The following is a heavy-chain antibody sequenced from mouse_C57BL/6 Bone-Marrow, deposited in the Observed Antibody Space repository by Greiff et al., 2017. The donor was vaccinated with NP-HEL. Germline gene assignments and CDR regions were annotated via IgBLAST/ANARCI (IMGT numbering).Heavy chain of an antibody. D-gene: IGHD2-5*01. V-gene: IGHV1-52*01. Sequence: QVQLQQPGAELVRPGSSVKLSCKASGYTFTSYWMHWVKQRPIQGLEWIGNIYPSDSDTHYNEKFKNKATVTVDKSSSTAYMQLSSLTSEDSAVYYCARGSNYPYAMDYWGQGTTVTVSS. J-gene: IGHJ4*01. CDR3: ARGSNYPYAMDY. CDR1: GYTFTSYW. CDR2: IYPSDSDT.